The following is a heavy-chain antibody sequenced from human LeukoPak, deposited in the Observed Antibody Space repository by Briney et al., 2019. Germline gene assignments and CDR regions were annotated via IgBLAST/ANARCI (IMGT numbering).Heavy chain of an antibody. D-gene: IGHD3-22*01. V-gene: IGHV3-23*01. CDR3: AKGHRSSGYSYFDC. Sequence: GGSLRLSCAASGFSVNRYVMTWVRQAPGKGLEWVSGISGDGAYTFYADSVKGRFTISRDNSKNTLYLQMNSLRAEDTAVYYCAKGHRSSGYSYFDCWGQGTLVTVSS. J-gene: IGHJ4*02. CDR2: ISGDGAYT. CDR1: GFSVNRYV.